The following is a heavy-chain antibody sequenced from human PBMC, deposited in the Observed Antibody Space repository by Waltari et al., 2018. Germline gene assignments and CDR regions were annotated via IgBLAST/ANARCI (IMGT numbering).Heavy chain of an antibody. CDR1: GFPFSSNY. J-gene: IGHJ4*02. CDR3: AKGGDTGTYGFFDF. CDR2: RIYSGGST. V-gene: IGHV3-23*03. D-gene: IGHD1-1*01. Sequence: EVQLLESGGGLAQPGGSLRLSCEASGFPFSSNYMTWVRQAPGKGLEWVSRIYSGGSTNYADSVKGRFTVSRDNSKNTLYLQMSNLRGEDTAVYYCAKGGDTGTYGFFDFWGQGTLVSVSS.